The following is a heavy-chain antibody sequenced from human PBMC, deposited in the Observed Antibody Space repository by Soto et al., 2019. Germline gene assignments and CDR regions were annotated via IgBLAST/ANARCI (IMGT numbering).Heavy chain of an antibody. CDR2: ISSSSSYI. CDR3: ATYYYDSSGYLGDFQH. D-gene: IGHD3-22*01. J-gene: IGHJ1*01. V-gene: IGHV3-21*01. CDR1: GFTFSSYS. Sequence: PGGSLRLSCAASGFTFSSYSMNWVRQAPGKGLEWVSSISSSSSYIYYEESVKGRFTISRDNAKNLLYLQMNSLRAEDTAVYYCATYYYDSSGYLGDFQHWGQGT.